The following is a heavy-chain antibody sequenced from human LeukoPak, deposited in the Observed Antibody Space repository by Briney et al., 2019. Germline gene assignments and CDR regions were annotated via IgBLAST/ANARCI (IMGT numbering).Heavy chain of an antibody. CDR1: GGSISSYY. D-gene: IGHD2-15*01. CDR3: ATGYGKLDS. J-gene: IGHJ5*01. V-gene: IGHV4-59*01. Sequence: PSETLSLTCTVSGGSISSYYWSWLRQPPGKGLEWIGYIYYSGSTNYNPSLKSRVTISVDTSKNQFSLKLSSVTAADTAVYYCATGYGKLDSWGQGTLVTVSS. CDR2: IYYSGST.